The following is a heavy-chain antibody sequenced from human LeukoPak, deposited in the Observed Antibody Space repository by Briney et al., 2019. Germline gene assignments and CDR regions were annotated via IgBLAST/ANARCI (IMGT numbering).Heavy chain of an antibody. J-gene: IGHJ4*02. CDR2: INHSGST. V-gene: IGHV4-34*01. CDR1: GGSFSGYY. D-gene: IGHD3-3*01. Sequence: KPSETLSLTCAVYGGSFSGYYWSWIRQPPGKGLEWIGEINHSGSTNYNPSLKSRVTISVDTSKDQFSLKLSSVTAADTAVYYCMVIIPRRGFDYWGQGTLVTVSS. CDR3: MVIIPRRGFDY.